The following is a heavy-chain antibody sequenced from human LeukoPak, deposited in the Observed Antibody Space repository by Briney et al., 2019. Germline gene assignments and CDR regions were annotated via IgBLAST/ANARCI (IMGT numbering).Heavy chain of an antibody. D-gene: IGHD3-10*01. J-gene: IGHJ4*02. CDR1: AFALSTYT. V-gene: IGHV3-21*01. CDR2: INPDSKYI. Sequence: GGSLRLSCAASAFALSTYTMEWVRLAPGKGLEWVSSINPDSKYIYYRDSVRGRFTISRDNAKNSLYLQMNSLRVEDTAVYFCARFVDQSTYYFDSWGQGTPVIVSS. CDR3: ARFVDQSTYYFDS.